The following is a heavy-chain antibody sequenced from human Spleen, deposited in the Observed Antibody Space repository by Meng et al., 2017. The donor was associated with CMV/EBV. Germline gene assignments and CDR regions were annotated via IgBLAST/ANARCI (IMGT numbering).Heavy chain of an antibody. CDR3: ASGQHITVFGVITPSWFDP. CDR2: IYYTGTT. V-gene: IGHV4-39*01. D-gene: IGHD3-3*01. CDR1: RSSYY. J-gene: IGHJ5*02. Sequence: RSSYYWGWIRQSPGKGLEWIGHIYYTGTTYYNPSLKSRVTISVDTSNNQFSLKLTSVTAADTAVYYCASGQHITVFGVITPSWFDPWGQGTLVTVSS.